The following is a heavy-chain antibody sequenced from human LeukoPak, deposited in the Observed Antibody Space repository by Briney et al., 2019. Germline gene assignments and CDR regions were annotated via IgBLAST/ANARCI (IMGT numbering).Heavy chain of an antibody. V-gene: IGHV3-23*01. Sequence: PGGSLRLSCAASGFTFSSYAMSWVRQAPGKGLEWVSAISGSGGSTYYADSVKGRFTISRDNTKNTLYLQMNSLRAEDTAVYYCAKVTLGAGAVSDYYYGMDVWGQGTTVTVSS. J-gene: IGHJ6*02. CDR3: AKVTLGAGAVSDYYYGMDV. CDR1: GFTFSSYA. CDR2: ISGSGGST. D-gene: IGHD6-13*01.